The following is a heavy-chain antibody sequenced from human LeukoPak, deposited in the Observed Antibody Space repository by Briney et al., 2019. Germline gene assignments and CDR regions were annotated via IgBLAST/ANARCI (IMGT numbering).Heavy chain of an antibody. CDR2: IYHSGST. D-gene: IGHD2-15*01. CDR1: GGSISSSNW. CDR3: ARNRAARGSFNWFAP. Sequence: PSETLSLTCAVSGGSISSSNWWSWVRQPPGKGLEWIGEIYHSGSTNYNPSLKSRVTISIATSRDQFSLKLKSVTAADTAVYYCARNRAARGSFNWFAPWGQGTLVTVSS. J-gene: IGHJ5*02. V-gene: IGHV4-4*02.